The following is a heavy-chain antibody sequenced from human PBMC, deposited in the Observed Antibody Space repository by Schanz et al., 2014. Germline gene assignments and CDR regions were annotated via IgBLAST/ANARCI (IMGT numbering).Heavy chain of an antibody. CDR1: GYTFTSYY. Sequence: QVQLVQSGAEVKKPGASVKVSCEASGYTFTSYYIHWFRQAPGQGLEWMGLINPSVGNTNYAQKFRGRVTMTRDTSPSTVYMELSSLRSEDTAVYYCARGGFFDSTSFDSWGQGTLVTVSS. V-gene: IGHV1-46*03. J-gene: IGHJ4*02. CDR3: ARGGFFDSTSFDS. D-gene: IGHD2-2*01. CDR2: INPSVGNT.